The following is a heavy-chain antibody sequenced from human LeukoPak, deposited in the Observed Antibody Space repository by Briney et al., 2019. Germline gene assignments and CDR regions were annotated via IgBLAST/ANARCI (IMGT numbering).Heavy chain of an antibody. CDR3: ARGGAARPDY. J-gene: IGHJ4*02. D-gene: IGHD6-6*01. Sequence: GGSLRLSCATSGFTFSNYGMNWVRQAPGKGLEWVSYISSTSSTINYGDSVKGRSTISRDNAKNSLYLQMNSLRAEDTAVYYCARGGAARPDYWGQGTLVTVSS. CDR2: ISSTSSTI. V-gene: IGHV3-48*01. CDR1: GFTFSNYG.